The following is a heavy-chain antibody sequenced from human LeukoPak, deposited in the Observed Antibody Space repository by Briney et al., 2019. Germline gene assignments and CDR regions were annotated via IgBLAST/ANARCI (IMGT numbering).Heavy chain of an antibody. J-gene: IGHJ4*02. CDR1: GYTFTSYD. Sequence: ASVKVSCKASGYTFTSYDISWVRQAPGQGLEWMGWISAYNGNTNYAQKLQGRVTMTTDTSTSTAYMELRSLRSDDTAVYYCARDPLGGFGELSNDYWGQGTLVTVSS. D-gene: IGHD3-10*01. CDR3: ARDPLGGFGELSNDY. CDR2: ISAYNGNT. V-gene: IGHV1-18*01.